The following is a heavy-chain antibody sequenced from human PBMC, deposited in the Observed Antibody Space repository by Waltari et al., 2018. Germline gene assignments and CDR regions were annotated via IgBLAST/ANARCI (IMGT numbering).Heavy chain of an antibody. CDR2: ISYDGSNK. D-gene: IGHD6-13*01. CDR3: AKEKPRHDSSSWSHFDY. V-gene: IGHV3-30*18. J-gene: IGHJ4*02. CDR1: GFTFSSYG. Sequence: QVQLVESGGGVVQPGRSLRLSCAASGFTFSSYGMPWVRQAPGKGLEWVAVISYDGSNKYYADSVKGRFTISRDNSKNTLYLQMNSLRAEDTAVYYCAKEKPRHDSSSWSHFDYWGQGTLVTVSS.